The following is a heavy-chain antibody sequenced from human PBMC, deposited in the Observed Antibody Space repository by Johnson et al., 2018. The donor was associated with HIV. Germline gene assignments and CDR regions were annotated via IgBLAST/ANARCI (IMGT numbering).Heavy chain of an antibody. Sequence: MQLVESGGGVVRPGGSLRLSCAASGFTFDDCGMSWVRQGPGKGLEWVSGINWNGGSTGYADSVKGRFTISRDNSKNTLYLQMNSLRAEDTAVYYCAKTYSGSNRDAFDIWGQGTMVTVSS. CDR2: INWNGGST. J-gene: IGHJ3*02. D-gene: IGHD1-26*01. CDR3: AKTYSGSNRDAFDI. V-gene: IGHV3-20*04. CDR1: GFTFDDCG.